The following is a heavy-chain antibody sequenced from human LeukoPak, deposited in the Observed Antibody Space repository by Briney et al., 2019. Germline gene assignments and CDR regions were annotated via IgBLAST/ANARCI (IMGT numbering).Heavy chain of an antibody. CDR1: GFTFSSYG. D-gene: IGHD5-24*01. Sequence: GSLRLSCAASGFTFSSYGMHWVRQAPGKGLEWVAFIRYDGSNKYYADSVKGRFTISRDNSKNTLYLQMNSLRAEDTAVYYCAKGTPALDGYNFDYWGQGTLVTVSS. J-gene: IGHJ4*02. CDR3: AKGTPALDGYNFDY. CDR2: IRYDGSNK. V-gene: IGHV3-30*02.